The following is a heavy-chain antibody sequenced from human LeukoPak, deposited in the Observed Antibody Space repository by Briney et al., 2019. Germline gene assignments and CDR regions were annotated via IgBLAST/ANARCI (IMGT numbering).Heavy chain of an antibody. J-gene: IGHJ6*02. CDR3: AKSSSTGPRPYYYYGMDV. D-gene: IGHD6-13*01. CDR2: ISGSGGST. CDR1: GFTFSSYA. V-gene: IGHV3-23*01. Sequence: GGSLRLSCATSGFTFSSYAMSWVRQAPGKGLEWVSAISGSGGSTYYADSVKGRFTTSRDNSKNTLYLQMNSLRAEDTAVYYCAKSSSTGPRPYYYYGMDVWGQGTTVTVSS.